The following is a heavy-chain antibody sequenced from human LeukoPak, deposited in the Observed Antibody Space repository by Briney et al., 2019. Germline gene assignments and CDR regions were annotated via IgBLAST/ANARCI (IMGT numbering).Heavy chain of an antibody. D-gene: IGHD6-13*01. CDR1: GFTFSSSC. Sequence: GGSLRLSCAASGFTFSSSCMTWVRQAPGRGLEWVSATSGSGDKTYYADSVQGRFTISRDNSKNTLYLQMNSLRPEDTAVYYCAKALSQQLVRYSQAWGQGTLVTVSS. CDR2: TSGSGDKT. CDR3: AKALSQQLVRYSQA. V-gene: IGHV3-23*01. J-gene: IGHJ1*01.